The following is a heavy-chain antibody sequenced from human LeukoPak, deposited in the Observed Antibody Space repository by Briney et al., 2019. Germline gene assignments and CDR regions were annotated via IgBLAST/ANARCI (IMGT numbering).Heavy chain of an antibody. CDR3: ARGQPPSYYDMDV. CDR1: GFTFSSYG. Sequence: GGSLRLSCAASGFTFSSYGMHWVRQAPGKGLEWVAVIWSDGSSKHYADSVKGRFTISRDDSKNTLYLQMSSLRAEDTALYYCARGQPPSYYDMDVWGQGTTVTVSS. J-gene: IGHJ6*02. V-gene: IGHV3-33*01. D-gene: IGHD6-13*01. CDR2: IWSDGSSK.